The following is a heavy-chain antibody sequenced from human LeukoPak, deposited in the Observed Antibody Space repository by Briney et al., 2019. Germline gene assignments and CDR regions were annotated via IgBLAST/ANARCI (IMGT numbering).Heavy chain of an antibody. CDR1: GVSISSTAYC. CDR3: VADPINFDF. CDR2: IYSSGNT. J-gene: IGHJ4*02. V-gene: IGHV4-39*07. Sequence: SETLSLTCTVSGVSISSTAYCWGWIRQPPGKGLEWIGSIYSSGNTYYNASLKSRITISVDTSKNQFSLKLSYVTAADMAVYYCVADPINFDFWGQGTLVTVSS.